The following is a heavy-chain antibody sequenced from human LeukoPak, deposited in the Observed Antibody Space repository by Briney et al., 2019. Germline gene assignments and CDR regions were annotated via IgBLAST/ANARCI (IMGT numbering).Heavy chain of an antibody. V-gene: IGHV3-21*01. J-gene: IGHJ5*02. Sequence: GGSLRLSCAASGFTFSSYSMNWVRQAPGKGLEWVSSISSSSSYIYYADSVKGRFTISRDNAKNSLYLQMNSPRAEDTAVYYCARASSTSYYYDSSGYFPWGQGTLVTVSS. CDR2: ISSSSSYI. D-gene: IGHD3-22*01. CDR1: GFTFSSYS. CDR3: ARASSTSYYYDSSGYFP.